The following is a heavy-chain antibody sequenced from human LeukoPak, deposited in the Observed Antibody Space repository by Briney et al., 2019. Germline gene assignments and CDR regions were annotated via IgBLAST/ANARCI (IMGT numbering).Heavy chain of an antibody. CDR3: ARHPSSRYVMYYFDY. V-gene: IGHV4-39*01. D-gene: IGHD6-13*01. CDR2: IYYSGST. CDR1: GGSISSSSYY. J-gene: IGHJ4*02. Sequence: SETLSLTCTVSGGSISSSSYYWGWIRQPPGKGLEWIGSIYYSGSTYYNPSLKSRVTISVDTSKNQFSLKLSSVTAADTAVYYCARHPSSRYVMYYFDYWGQGTLVTVSS.